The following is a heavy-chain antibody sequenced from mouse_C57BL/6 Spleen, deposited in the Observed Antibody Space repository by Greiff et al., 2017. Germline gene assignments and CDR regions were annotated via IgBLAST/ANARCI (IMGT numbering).Heavy chain of an antibody. Sequence: VQLQQSGPELVKPGASVKMSCKASGYTFTDYNMHWVKQSHGKSLEWIGYINPNNGGTSYNQKFKGKDTLTVNKSSSKAYMELRSLTSEDSAVYYCARSQLRPLLCLWGQGTTLTVSS. CDR1: GYTFTDYN. CDR2: INPNNGGT. CDR3: ARSQLRPLLCL. V-gene: IGHV1-22*01. D-gene: IGHD3-2*02. J-gene: IGHJ2*01.